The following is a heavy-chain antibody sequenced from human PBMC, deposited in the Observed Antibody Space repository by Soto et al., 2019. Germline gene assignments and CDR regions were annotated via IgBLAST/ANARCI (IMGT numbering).Heavy chain of an antibody. V-gene: IGHV3-23*01. D-gene: IGHD3-10*01. Sequence: EVQLLESGGGLVQPGGSLRLSCAASGFTFSSYAMSWVRQAPGKGLEWVSAISGSGGSTYYADSVKGRFTISRDNSKNTLYLQMNSLRAEDTAVYYCAKVFRETIRSRGWAYFDYWGQGTLVTVSS. CDR3: AKVFRETIRSRGWAYFDY. CDR1: GFTFSSYA. J-gene: IGHJ4*02. CDR2: ISGSGGST.